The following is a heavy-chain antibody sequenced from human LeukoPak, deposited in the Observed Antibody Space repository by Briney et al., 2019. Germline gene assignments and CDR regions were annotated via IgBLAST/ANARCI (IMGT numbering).Heavy chain of an antibody. V-gene: IGHV4-31*03. CDR1: GGSISSGAYY. CDR3: ARAILTPSGYVWHFDL. D-gene: IGHD3-3*01. J-gene: IGHJ2*01. Sequence: SETLPHTCSVTGGSISSGAYYWSWIRQLPGKGLQWIGYNTYYNPSLKSRVTISLGTSKNQFSLKLTSVTAADTAAYYCARAILTPSGYVWHFDLWGRGSLVTVSS. CDR2: NT.